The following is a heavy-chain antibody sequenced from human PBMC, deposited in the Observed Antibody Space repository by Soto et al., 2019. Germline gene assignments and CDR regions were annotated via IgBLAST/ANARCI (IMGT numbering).Heavy chain of an antibody. D-gene: IGHD3-22*01. CDR2: INPNSGGT. Sequence: ASVKVSCKASGYTFTGYYMHWVRQAPGQRLEWMGWINPNSGGTNYAQKFQGWVTMTRDMSISTAYMELSRLRSDDTAVYYCARESKGVTMIVMPNTGGAFDIWGQGTMVTVSS. CDR1: GYTFTGYY. J-gene: IGHJ3*02. CDR3: ARESKGVTMIVMPNTGGAFDI. V-gene: IGHV1-2*04.